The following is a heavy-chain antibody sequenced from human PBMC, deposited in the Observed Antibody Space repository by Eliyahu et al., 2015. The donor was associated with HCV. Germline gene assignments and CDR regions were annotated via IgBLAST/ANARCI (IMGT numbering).Heavy chain of an antibody. Sequence: QVQLVQSGAEVKKPGASVKVSCXASGYXFXSYYXXWVRQAPGQGLEWMGIINPSGGSTSYAQKFQGRVTMTRDTSTSTVYMELSSLRSEDTAVYYCARDHCGGDCFRRVVYYFDYWGQGTLVTVSS. V-gene: IGHV1-46*03. CDR3: ARDHCGGDCFRRVVYYFDY. CDR1: GYXFXSYY. J-gene: IGHJ4*02. CDR2: INPSGGST. D-gene: IGHD2-21*02.